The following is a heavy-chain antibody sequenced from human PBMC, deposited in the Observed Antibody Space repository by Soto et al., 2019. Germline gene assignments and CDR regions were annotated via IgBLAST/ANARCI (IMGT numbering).Heavy chain of an antibody. Sequence: GGSLRLSCAASGFTFSNAWMNWVRQAPGKGLEWVGRIKSKTDGGTTDYAAPVKGRFTISRDDSKNTLYLQMNSLKTEDTAVYYCTTRVYSSNFMNLAPGRLYQVDYWGQGTLVTVSS. CDR1: GFTFSNAW. CDR3: TTRVYSSNFMNLAPGRLYQVDY. V-gene: IGHV3-15*07. D-gene: IGHD6-13*01. J-gene: IGHJ4*02. CDR2: IKSKTDGGTT.